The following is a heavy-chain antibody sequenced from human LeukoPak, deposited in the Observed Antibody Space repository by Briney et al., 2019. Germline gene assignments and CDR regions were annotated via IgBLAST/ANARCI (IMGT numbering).Heavy chain of an antibody. Sequence: PSETLSLTCTIFGSSISDNYYWGWIRRPPGKGLEWVGSVYLSGSTYYNPSLKSRVTLSVDTSNNHFSLKLRSVTAADRAAYYCARHNYYHFWSTLNWFDPWGQGTLVTVSS. CDR2: VYLSGST. D-gene: IGHD3-3*01. CDR3: ARHNYYHFWSTLNWFDP. J-gene: IGHJ5*02. CDR1: GSSISDNYY. V-gene: IGHV4-38-2*02.